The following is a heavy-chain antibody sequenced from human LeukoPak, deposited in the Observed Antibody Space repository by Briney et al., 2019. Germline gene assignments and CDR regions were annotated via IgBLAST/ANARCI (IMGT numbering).Heavy chain of an antibody. V-gene: IGHV4-30-2*01. J-gene: IGHJ3*01. CDR3: ARGPYYDSTKTSAFDV. Sequence: SETLSLTCTVSGGSISSGGYYWSWIRQPPGKGLEWIGYIYHSGSTYYNPSLKSRVTISVDTSNNHFSLKLYSVTAADTAVYYCARGPYYDSTKTSAFDVWGQGTMVTVSS. CDR2: IYHSGST. D-gene: IGHD3-22*01. CDR1: GGSISSGGYY.